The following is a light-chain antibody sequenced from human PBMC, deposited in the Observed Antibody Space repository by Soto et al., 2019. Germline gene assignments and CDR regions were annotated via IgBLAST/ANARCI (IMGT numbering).Light chain of an antibody. CDR2: KAA. CDR1: DNIVHW. J-gene: IGKJ1*01. Sequence: DIQITQSPSTLSASVGDRVAITCRASDNIVHWVAWYQQKPGKAPKLLIYKAANLANEVPSRFAGSGSGTDFTLTITRLQPDDFATYYCQHYNSFSRTFGQGTKVDIK. CDR3: QHYNSFSRT. V-gene: IGKV1-5*03.